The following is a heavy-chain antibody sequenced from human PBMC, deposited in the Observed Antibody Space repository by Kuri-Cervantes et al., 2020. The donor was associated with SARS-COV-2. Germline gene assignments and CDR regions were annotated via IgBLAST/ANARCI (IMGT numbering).Heavy chain of an antibody. Sequence: GSLRLSCTVSGGSISSYYWSWIRQPPGKGLEWIGYIYYSGSTNYNPSLQSRVTISVDTSKNQFSLKLSSVTAADTAVYYCARGSWNYPFDYWGQGTLVTVSS. CDR1: GGSISSYY. J-gene: IGHJ4*02. V-gene: IGHV4-59*01. CDR3: ARGSWNYPFDY. D-gene: IGHD1-7*01. CDR2: IYYSGST.